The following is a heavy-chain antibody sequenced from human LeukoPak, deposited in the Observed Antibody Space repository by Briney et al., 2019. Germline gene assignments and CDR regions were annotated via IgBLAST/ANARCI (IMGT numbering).Heavy chain of an antibody. Sequence: SETLSLTCTVSGGSISSYYWSWIRQPPGKGLEWIGYIYYSGSTNYNPSLKSRVTISADTSKNQFSLKLSPVTAADTAVYYCARGGNVVVPAAIPFDYWGQGTLVTVSS. CDR3: ARGGNVVVPAAIPFDY. CDR2: IYYSGST. D-gene: IGHD2-2*02. V-gene: IGHV4-59*01. J-gene: IGHJ4*02. CDR1: GGSISSYY.